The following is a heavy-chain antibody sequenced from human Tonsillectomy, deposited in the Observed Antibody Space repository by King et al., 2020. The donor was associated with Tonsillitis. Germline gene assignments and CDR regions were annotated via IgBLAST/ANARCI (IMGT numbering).Heavy chain of an antibody. D-gene: IGHD3-22*01. J-gene: IGHJ4*02. Sequence: VQLQESGPGLVKPSETLSLTCTVSGGSISSYYWSWIRQPPGTGLEWIGYIYASGSTHYNPSLKIRVIISVDTSKNQFSLKLSSVTAADTAVYYCAVGFLIYYYDSGGYYFDYWGQGTLVTVSS. V-gene: IGHV4-59*01. CDR2: IYASGST. CDR3: AVGFLIYYYDSGGYYFDY. CDR1: GGSISSYY.